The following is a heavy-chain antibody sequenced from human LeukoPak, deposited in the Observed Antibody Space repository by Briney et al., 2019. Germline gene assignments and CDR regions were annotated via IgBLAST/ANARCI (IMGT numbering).Heavy chain of an antibody. CDR3: ARASSSWSQIDY. CDR2: ISGSGGST. D-gene: IGHD6-13*01. J-gene: IGHJ4*02. CDR1: GFTFSSYA. Sequence: GGSLRLSCAAFGFTFSSYAMNWVRQAPGKGLEWVSAISGSGGSTYYADSVKGRFTISRDNSRNTLYLQMNSLRAEDTAVFYCARASSSWSQIDYWGRGTLVTVSS. V-gene: IGHV3-23*01.